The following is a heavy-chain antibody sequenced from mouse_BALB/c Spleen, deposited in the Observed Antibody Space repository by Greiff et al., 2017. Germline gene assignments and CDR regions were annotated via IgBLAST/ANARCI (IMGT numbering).Heavy chain of an antibody. D-gene: IGHD2-10*01. CDR3: ARSYYGNYGDY. Sequence: EVQVVESGGGLVKPGGSLKLSCAASGFTFSDYYMYWVRQTPEKRLEWVATISDGGSYTYYPDSVKGRFTISRDNAKNNLYLQMSSLKSEDTAMYYCARSYYGNYGDYWGQGTSVTVSS. CDR1: GFTFSDYY. CDR2: ISDGGSYT. V-gene: IGHV5-4*02. J-gene: IGHJ4*01.